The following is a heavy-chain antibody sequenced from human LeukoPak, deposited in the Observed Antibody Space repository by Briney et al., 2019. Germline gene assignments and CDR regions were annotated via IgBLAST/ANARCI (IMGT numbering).Heavy chain of an antibody. Sequence: PGGSLRLSCAAPGFTFSSYGMHWVRQAPGKGLEWVAFIRYDGSYRYYADSVKGRFTISRDTSKSTLYLQMNSLRAEDTAVYYCAKGDKYSSTWGSSRFGRAIDYWGQGTLVTVSS. CDR1: GFTFSSYG. V-gene: IGHV3-30*02. J-gene: IGHJ4*02. D-gene: IGHD6-13*01. CDR3: AKGDKYSSTWGSSRFGRAIDY. CDR2: IRYDGSYR.